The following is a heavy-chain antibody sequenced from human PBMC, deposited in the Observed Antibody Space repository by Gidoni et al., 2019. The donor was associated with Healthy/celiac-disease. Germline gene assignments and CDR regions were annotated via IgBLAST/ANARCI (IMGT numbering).Heavy chain of an antibody. V-gene: IGHV1-2*04. D-gene: IGHD1-26*01. CDR1: GYTFTGYY. CDR3: ARTSGSRSVGEDYFDY. J-gene: IGHJ4*02. Sequence: QVQLVQSGAEVKKPGASVKVSCKASGYTFTGYYMHWVRQAPGQGLEWIGWIKRNSGGTNYAQKFQGWVTMTMDTSISTAYMELSRLRSDDTAVYYCARTSGSRSVGEDYFDYWGQGTLVTVSS. CDR2: IKRNSGGT.